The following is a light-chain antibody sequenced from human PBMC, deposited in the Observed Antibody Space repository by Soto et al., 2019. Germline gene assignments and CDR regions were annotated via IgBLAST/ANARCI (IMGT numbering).Light chain of an antibody. CDR2: GAS. CDR1: QSVRSN. Sequence: EIVMTQSPATLSVSPGERVTLSCRASQSVRSNLAWYQQKPGQVPRVLIYGASTRAIGIPDRFSGSGSGTEFTLTISSLQSEDFAVYYCQHYNILWGFGGATKVEIK. J-gene: IGKJ4*01. CDR3: QHYNILWG. V-gene: IGKV3-15*01.